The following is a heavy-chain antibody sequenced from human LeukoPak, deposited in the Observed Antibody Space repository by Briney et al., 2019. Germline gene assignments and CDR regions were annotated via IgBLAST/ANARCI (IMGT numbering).Heavy chain of an antibody. D-gene: IGHD3-22*01. CDR2: ISAYNGNT. J-gene: IGHJ4*02. Sequence: VASVKVSCKASGYTFTSYGISWVRQAPGQGLEWMGWISAYNGNTNYAQKLQGRVTMTTDTSTSTAYMELRSLRSDDTAVYYCASASPYYYDSSGDLDYWGQGTLVTVSS. CDR1: GYTFTSYG. V-gene: IGHV1-18*01. CDR3: ASASPYYYDSSGDLDY.